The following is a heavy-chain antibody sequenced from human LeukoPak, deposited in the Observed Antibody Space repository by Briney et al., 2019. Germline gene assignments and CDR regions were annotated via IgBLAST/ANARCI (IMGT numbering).Heavy chain of an antibody. V-gene: IGHV3-23*01. CDR2: ISGSGGST. J-gene: IGHJ4*02. D-gene: IGHD4-17*01. CDR3: AKDYEGVTTGVDY. CDR1: GFTFSSYA. Sequence: PGGPLRLSCAASGFTFSSYAMSWVRQAPGKGLEWVSAISGSGGSTYYADSVEGRFTISRDNSKNTLYLQMNSLRAEDTAVYYCAKDYEGVTTGVDYWGQGTLVTVSS.